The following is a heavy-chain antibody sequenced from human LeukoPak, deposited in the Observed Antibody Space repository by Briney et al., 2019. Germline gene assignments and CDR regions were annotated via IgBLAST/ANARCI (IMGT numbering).Heavy chain of an antibody. CDR3: AKDVGYCSTTTCPWDY. Sequence: PGGSLRLSCAASGFSFRSFWMSWVRQAPGKGLEWVASIKEDGSDKYYVESVKGRFTISRDNSKNTLYLQMDSLRAEDTAIYYCAKDVGYCSTTTCPWDYWGQGTLVTV. D-gene: IGHD2-8*01. J-gene: IGHJ4*02. V-gene: IGHV3-7*05. CDR1: GFSFRSFW. CDR2: IKEDGSDK.